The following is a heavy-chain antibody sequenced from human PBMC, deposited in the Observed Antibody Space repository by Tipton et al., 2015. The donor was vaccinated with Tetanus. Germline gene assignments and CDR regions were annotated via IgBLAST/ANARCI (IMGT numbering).Heavy chain of an antibody. CDR3: ARDQARGARGWNYFDY. D-gene: IGHD1-26*01. CDR1: GGSISGGRYY. CDR2: IYSSGST. Sequence: LVKPTQTLSLTCTVPGGSISGGRYYWSWIRQRPGKGLEWIGDIYSSGSTYSDPSLKGRVTISVDTSKNQFSLRLNSVTAADTAVYYCARDQARGARGWNYFDYWGLGTLVTVSS. V-gene: IGHV4-31*03. J-gene: IGHJ4*02.